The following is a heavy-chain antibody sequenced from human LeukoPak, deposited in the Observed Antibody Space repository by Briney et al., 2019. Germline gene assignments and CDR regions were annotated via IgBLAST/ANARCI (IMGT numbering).Heavy chain of an antibody. V-gene: IGHV5-51*01. CDR2: IYPGDSDT. Sequence: GESLKISCKGSGYSFTSYWIGWVRQLPGKGLEWMGIIYPGDSDTRYSPSFQGQVTISADKSISTAYLQWSSLKASDTAMYDCARHPRGAAAGGYYYYYMDVWGKGTTVTVSS. CDR1: GYSFTSYW. J-gene: IGHJ6*03. CDR3: ARHPRGAAAGGYYYYYMDV. D-gene: IGHD6-13*01.